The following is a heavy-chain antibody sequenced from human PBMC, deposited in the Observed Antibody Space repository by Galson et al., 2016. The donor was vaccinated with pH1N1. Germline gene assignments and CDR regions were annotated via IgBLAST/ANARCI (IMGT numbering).Heavy chain of an antibody. V-gene: IGHV3-9*01. CDR1: GFTFDAFA. CDR2: ITWNSHVI. Sequence: SLRLSCAASGFTFDAFAMHWVRQVPGEGLEWVSVITWNSHVIDYADSVKGRFTISRDNARNSLYLQMDSLRAEDTALYYCVKDRAFYYDSSGYDYAFDIWGQGTMVTVAS. J-gene: IGHJ3*02. D-gene: IGHD3-22*01. CDR3: VKDRAFYYDSSGYDYAFDI.